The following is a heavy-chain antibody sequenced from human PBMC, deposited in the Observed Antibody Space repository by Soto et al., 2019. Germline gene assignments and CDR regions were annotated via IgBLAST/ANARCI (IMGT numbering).Heavy chain of an antibody. CDR3: SRDVVVGAKALNY. CDR2: IKEDGSEK. D-gene: IGHD2-15*01. Sequence: GGSLRLSCAASGFTFSNYWMTWVRQAPGKGLEWVANIKEDGSEKHYVDSVKSRFTTSRDNAKNSLYLQMNSLRVEDTAVYFCSRDVVVGAKALNYWGQGALVTVSS. V-gene: IGHV3-7*01. J-gene: IGHJ4*02. CDR1: GFTFSNYW.